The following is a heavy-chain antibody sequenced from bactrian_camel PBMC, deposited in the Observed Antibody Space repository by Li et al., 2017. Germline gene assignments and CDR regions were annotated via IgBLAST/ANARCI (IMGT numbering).Heavy chain of an antibody. Sequence: HVQLVESGGGSVQAGGSLRLSCVASGDVDSNDCTGWFRQALGKQREGVAGIYTGDGSTRYADSVKGRFTVSQDGAKNILYLQMNSLKPEDTAMYYCAADQAPSTCGTLQDLYIYWGQGTQVTVS. J-gene: IGHJ4*01. CDR3: AADQAPSTCGTLQDLYIY. CDR1: GDVDSNDC. V-gene: IGHV3S54*01. D-gene: IGHD5*01. CDR2: IYTGDGST.